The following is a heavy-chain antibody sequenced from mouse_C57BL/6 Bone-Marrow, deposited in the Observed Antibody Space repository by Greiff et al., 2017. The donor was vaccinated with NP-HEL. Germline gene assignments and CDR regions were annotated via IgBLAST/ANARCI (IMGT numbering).Heavy chain of an antibody. J-gene: IGHJ1*03. D-gene: IGHD3-3*01. CDR3: ARRGYRAYDYWYFDV. CDR2: LDPSDSYT. CDR1: GYTFTSYW. V-gene: IGHV1-69*01. Sequence: VQLQQPGAELVMPGASVKLSCKASGYTFTSYWMHWVKQRPGQGLEWIGELDPSDSYTNYNQKFKGKSTLTVDKSSSTAYMQLSSLTSEDSAVYYCARRGYRAYDYWYFDVWGTGTTVTVSS.